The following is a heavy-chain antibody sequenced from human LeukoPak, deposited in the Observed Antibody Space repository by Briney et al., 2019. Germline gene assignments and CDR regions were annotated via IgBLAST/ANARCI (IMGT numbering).Heavy chain of an antibody. Sequence: GASVKVSCKASGYTFTSYYMHWVRQAPGQGLEWMGIINPSGGSTSYAQKFQGRVTMTTDTSTSTAYMELRSLRSDDTAVYYCARDRKDGRDYYYYYYMDVWGKGTTVTVSS. J-gene: IGHJ6*03. CDR1: GYTFTSYY. CDR2: INPSGGST. V-gene: IGHV1-46*01. CDR3: ARDRKDGRDYYYYYYMDV.